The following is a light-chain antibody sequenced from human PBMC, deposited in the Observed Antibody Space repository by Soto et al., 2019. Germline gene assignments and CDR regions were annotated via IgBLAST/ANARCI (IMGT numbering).Light chain of an antibody. CDR2: GAS. Sequence: EILMTQSPATLSVSPGERATLSCRASQSVSTNLGWYQQKPGQAPRLLIYGASSRAAGIPGRFSGSGSGTEFTLTISSLQSEDFAIYYCQQYNNWPRTFGQGTKVDIK. J-gene: IGKJ1*01. V-gene: IGKV3-15*01. CDR3: QQYNNWPRT. CDR1: QSVSTN.